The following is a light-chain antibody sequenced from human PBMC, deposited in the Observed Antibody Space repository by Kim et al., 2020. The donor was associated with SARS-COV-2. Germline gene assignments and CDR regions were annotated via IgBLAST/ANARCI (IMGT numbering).Light chain of an antibody. CDR2: DVT. V-gene: IGLV2-11*03. CDR3: CSYAGRNIVV. Sequence: GQSVTISCTGTSSDVGGYNYVSWYQQHPGKAPKLLIYDVTTRPSGVPDLFSGSKSGNTASLSISGLQAEDEADYYCCSYAGRNIVVFGGGTQLTVL. J-gene: IGLJ2*01. CDR1: SSDVGGYNY.